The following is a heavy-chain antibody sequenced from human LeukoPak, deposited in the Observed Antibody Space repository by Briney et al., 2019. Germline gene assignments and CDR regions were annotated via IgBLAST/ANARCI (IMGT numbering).Heavy chain of an antibody. J-gene: IGHJ5*02. CDR1: GGSISSSSYY. V-gene: IGHV4-39*07. CDR3: ARVNTLIRGIGWFDP. CDR2: IYYSGTI. D-gene: IGHD3-10*01. Sequence: SETLSLTCNVSGGSISSSSYYWGWTRQPPGKGLELIGNIYYSGTIYYNPSLKSRVTISVDTSKNQFSLKLSSVTAADTAVYYCARVNTLIRGIGWFDPWGQGILVTVSS.